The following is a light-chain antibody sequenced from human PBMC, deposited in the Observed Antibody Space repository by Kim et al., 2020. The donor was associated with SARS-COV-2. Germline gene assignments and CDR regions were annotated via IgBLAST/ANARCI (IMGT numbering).Light chain of an antibody. CDR3: QQRSNWPWT. V-gene: IGKV3-11*01. CDR1: QSVSSY. CDR2: DAS. Sequence: EIVLTQSPVTLSLSPGERATLSCRASQSVSSYLAWYQQKPGQAPRLLIYDASNRATGIPARFSGSGSGTDFTLTISSLEPEDFAVYYCQQRSNWPWTCGQGTKVDIK. J-gene: IGKJ1*01.